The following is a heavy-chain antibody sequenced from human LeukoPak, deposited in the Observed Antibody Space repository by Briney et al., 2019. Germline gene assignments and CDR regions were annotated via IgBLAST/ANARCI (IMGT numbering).Heavy chain of an antibody. CDR3: AKDPYSSSWYSSVMDV. D-gene: IGHD6-13*01. J-gene: IGHJ6*02. CDR2: ISGSGGST. CDR1: GFTFSSYA. Sequence: PGGSLRLSSADSGFTFSSYAMNWVRQAPGKGLEWVSAISGSGGSTYYADSVKGRFTISRDNSKNTLYLQMNSLRAEDTAVYYCAKDPYSSSWYSSVMDVWGQGTTVTVSS. V-gene: IGHV3-23*01.